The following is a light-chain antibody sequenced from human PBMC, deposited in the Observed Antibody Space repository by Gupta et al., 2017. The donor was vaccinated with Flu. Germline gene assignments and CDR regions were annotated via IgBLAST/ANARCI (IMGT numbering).Light chain of an antibody. CDR2: KSS. CDR3: QQYNGYPWT. V-gene: IGKV1-5*03. CDR1: QSVSSW. J-gene: IGKJ1*01. Sequence: GARVPITCRASQSVSSWLAWYQQKPGKAPKLLIYKSSSLESGVPSRLSASGSGTEFTLTISSLQPDDFATYYCQQYNGYPWTFGQGTKVDVK.